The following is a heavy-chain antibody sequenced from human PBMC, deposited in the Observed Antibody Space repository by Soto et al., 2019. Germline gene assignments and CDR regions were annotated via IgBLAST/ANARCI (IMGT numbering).Heavy chain of an antibody. V-gene: IGHV4-59*12. J-gene: IGHJ4*02. D-gene: IGHD4-17*01. CDR2: IYYSGST. CDR1: VGSISSYY. Sequence: SETLSLTCTVSVGSISSYYWSLIRQPPGKGLEWIGYIYYSGSTNYNPSLKSRVTISVDTSKNQFSLKLSSVTAADTAVYYCARVRGGYGDWYFEYWGQGTMVTVSS. CDR3: ARVRGGYGDWYFEY.